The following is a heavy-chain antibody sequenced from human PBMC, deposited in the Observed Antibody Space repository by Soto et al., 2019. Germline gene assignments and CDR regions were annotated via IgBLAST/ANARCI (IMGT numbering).Heavy chain of an antibody. V-gene: IGHV4-59*01. D-gene: IGHD6-13*01. CDR1: GGSMRNYF. J-gene: IGHJ4*02. Sequence: PPETLSLTCTVSGGSMRNYFWTWIRQPPGKGLEWIGYIHYSGTTSFFPSYNPSLRSRVTISEDTSKNQFSLKLLSVTTADTAVYFCAAGEANSRNLAPYYLDFWGQGTLVTVSS. CDR3: AAGEANSRNLAPYYLDF. CDR2: IHYSGTT.